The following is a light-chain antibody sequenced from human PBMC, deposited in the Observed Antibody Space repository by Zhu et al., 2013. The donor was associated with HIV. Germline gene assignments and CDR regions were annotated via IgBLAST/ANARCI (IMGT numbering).Light chain of an antibody. CDR1: QSLLHTNGYNY. Sequence: DIVMTQSPLSLSVTPGEPASISCRSGQSLLHTNGYNYLDWYLQKPGQSPQLLIYLGSNRASGVPDRFSGSGSGADFTLKINKVEAEDVGVYYCMQVLQTPYTFGQGPRWIS. CDR3: MQVLQTPYT. J-gene: IGKJ2*01. CDR2: LGS. V-gene: IGKV2-28*01.